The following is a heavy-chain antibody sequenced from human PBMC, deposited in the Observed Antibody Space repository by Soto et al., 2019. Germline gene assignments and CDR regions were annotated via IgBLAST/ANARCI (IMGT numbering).Heavy chain of an antibody. CDR3: ANTPHYYGSRILN. Sequence: PSETLSLTCAVYGESLNAYYWSWIRQPPGKGLEWLGEINHSGTTNYNPSLKSRVTLSIDTSKHQLSLNLTSVTAADTAVYHCANTPHYYGSRILNWGQGNLVTVSS. CDR1: GESLNAYY. CDR2: INHSGTT. J-gene: IGHJ4*02. D-gene: IGHD3-10*01. V-gene: IGHV4-34*01.